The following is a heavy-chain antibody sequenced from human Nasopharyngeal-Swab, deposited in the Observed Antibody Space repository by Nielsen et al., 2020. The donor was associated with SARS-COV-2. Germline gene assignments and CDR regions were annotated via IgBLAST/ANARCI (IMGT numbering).Heavy chain of an antibody. CDR3: ARGKSYDPYYYYYYMDV. CDR2: IIPIFGTA. CDR1: GGTFSSYA. V-gene: IGHV1-69*13. J-gene: IGHJ6*03. D-gene: IGHD5-12*01. Sequence: SVKVSCKASGGTFSSYAISWVRQAPGQGLEWMGGIIPIFGTANYAQKFQGRATITADESTSTAYMELSSLRSEDTAVYYCARGKSYDPYYYYYYMDVWGKGTTVTVSS.